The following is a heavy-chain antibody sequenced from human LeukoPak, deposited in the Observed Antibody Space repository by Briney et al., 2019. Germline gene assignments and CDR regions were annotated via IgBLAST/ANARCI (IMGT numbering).Heavy chain of an antibody. CDR1: GGSISSYY. Sequence: SETLSLTCTVSGGSISSYYWSWIRQPPGKGLGWIGYIYYSGSTNYNPSLKSRVTISVDTSKNQFSLKLSSVTAADTAVYYCARGGAAAEFDPWGQGTLVTVSS. CDR3: ARGGAAAEFDP. V-gene: IGHV4-59*01. CDR2: IYYSGST. D-gene: IGHD6-13*01. J-gene: IGHJ5*02.